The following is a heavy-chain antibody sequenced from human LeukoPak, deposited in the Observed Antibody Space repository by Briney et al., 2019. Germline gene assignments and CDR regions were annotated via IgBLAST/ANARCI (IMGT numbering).Heavy chain of an antibody. CDR3: ARHPTGYPNWFDP. CDR1: GVSISISSYN. Sequence: SETLSLTCTVSGVSISISSYNWAWVRQPPGKGLEWIGAIHYSGTTYYNPSLKSRVTISVATSKNQFSLKLSSLTAADTALYCCARHPTGYPNWFDPWGQGVLVTASS. J-gene: IGHJ5*02. V-gene: IGHV4-39*01. D-gene: IGHD3-9*01. CDR2: IHYSGTT.